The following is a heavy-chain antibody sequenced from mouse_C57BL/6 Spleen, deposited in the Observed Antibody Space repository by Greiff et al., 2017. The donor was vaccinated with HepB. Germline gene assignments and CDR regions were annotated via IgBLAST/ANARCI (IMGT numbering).Heavy chain of an antibody. CDR2: YPGSGNTY. CDR1: YTFTDYYM. CDR3: PYDGFY. V-gene: IGHV1-83*01. J-gene: IGHJ2*01. D-gene: IGHD2-3*01. Sequence: VQLQQSGPELVKPGASVKMSCKASGYTFTDYYMHWVKQKPGKGLEWIGEIYPGSGNTYYNEKFKGKATLTADTSSSTAYMQLSSLTSEDSAVYFSPPYDGFYWGQGTTLTVSS.